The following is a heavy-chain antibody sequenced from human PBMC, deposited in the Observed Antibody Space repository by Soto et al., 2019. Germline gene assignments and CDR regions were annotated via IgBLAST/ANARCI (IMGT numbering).Heavy chain of an antibody. V-gene: IGHV1-46*01. CDR3: ARDRGYYDFWSGYYPYGMDV. CDR2: INPSGGST. Sequence: ASVKVSCKASGYTFTSYYMHWVRQAPGQGLEWMGIINPSGGSTSYAQKFQGRVTMTRDTSTSTVYMELSSLRSEDTAVYYCARDRGYYDFWSGYYPYGMDVWGQGTTVTVSS. J-gene: IGHJ6*02. CDR1: GYTFTSYY. D-gene: IGHD3-3*01.